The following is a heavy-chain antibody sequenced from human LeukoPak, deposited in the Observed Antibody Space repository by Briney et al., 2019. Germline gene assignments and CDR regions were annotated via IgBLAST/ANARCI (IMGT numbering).Heavy chain of an antibody. CDR2: IIPIFGTA. V-gene: IGHV1-69*05. CDR3: ARPNSGSYWDAFDI. CDR1: GGTFSSYA. D-gene: IGHD1-26*01. Sequence: SVKVSCKASGGTFSSYAISWVRQAPGQGLEWMGGIIPIFGTANYAQKFLGRVTITTDESTSTAYMELSSLRSEDTAVYYCARPNSGSYWDAFDIWGQGTMVTVSS. J-gene: IGHJ3*02.